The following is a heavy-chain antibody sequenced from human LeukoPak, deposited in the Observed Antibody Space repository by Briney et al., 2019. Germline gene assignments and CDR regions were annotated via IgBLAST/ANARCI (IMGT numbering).Heavy chain of an antibody. J-gene: IGHJ5*02. CDR1: GFTFSSYA. D-gene: IGHD3-9*01. V-gene: IGHV3-23*01. CDR3: AKVGNDILTGYNWFDP. Sequence: PGGTLRLSCAASGFTFSSYAMTWVRQAPGKGLEWVSAISGSGGSTYYADSVRGRFTISRDNSKNTLYLQMNSLRAEDTAVYYCAKVGNDILTGYNWFDPWGQGTLVTVSS. CDR2: ISGSGGST.